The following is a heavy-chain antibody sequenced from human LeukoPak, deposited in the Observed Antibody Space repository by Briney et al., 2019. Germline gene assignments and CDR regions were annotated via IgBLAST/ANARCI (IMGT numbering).Heavy chain of an antibody. V-gene: IGHV4-59*01. J-gene: IGHJ5*02. CDR3: ARDLDCSGGSCYGWFDP. D-gene: IGHD2-15*01. CDR1: GGSISSYY. Sequence: PSETLSLTRTVSGGSISSYYWSWIRQPPGKGLEWMGYIYYSGSTNYNPSLKSRVTISVDTSKNQFSLKLSSVTAADTAVYYCARDLDCSGGSCYGWFDPWGQGTLVTVSS. CDR2: IYYSGST.